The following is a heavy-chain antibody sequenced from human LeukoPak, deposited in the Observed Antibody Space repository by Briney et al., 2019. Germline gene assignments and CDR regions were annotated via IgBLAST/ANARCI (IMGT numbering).Heavy chain of an antibody. D-gene: IGHD6-6*01. CDR2: INHNGST. CDR3: ARGIPHRSSSFDY. Sequence: PSETLSHTCVVYLGSFSGYYWSCMRPPPGKGGEWLGEINHNGSTNYNPSLKSRVTISVDTYKKKFSLKLRSVTAADTAVYYCARGIPHRSSSFDYWGQGTLVTVSS. CDR1: LGSFSGYY. V-gene: IGHV4-34*01. J-gene: IGHJ4*02.